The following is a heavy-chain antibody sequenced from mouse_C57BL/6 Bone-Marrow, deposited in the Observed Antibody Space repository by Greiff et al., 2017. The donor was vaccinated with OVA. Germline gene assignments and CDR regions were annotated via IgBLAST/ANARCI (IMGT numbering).Heavy chain of an antibody. D-gene: IGHD2-4*01. CDR3: ARTYYDYGGDY. J-gene: IGHJ2*01. Sequence: VKLMESGPELVKPGASVKLSCKASGYTFTSYDINWVKQRPGQGLEWIGWIYPRDGSTKYNEKFKGKATLTVDTSSSTAYMELHSLTSEDSAVYFCARTYYDYGGDYWGQGTTLTVSS. CDR1: GYTFTSYD. V-gene: IGHV1-85*01. CDR2: IYPRDGST.